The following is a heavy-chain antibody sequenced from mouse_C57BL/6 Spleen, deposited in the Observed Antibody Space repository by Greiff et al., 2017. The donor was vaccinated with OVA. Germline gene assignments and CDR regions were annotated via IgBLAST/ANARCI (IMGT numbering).Heavy chain of an antibody. CDR3: ARDGPYYAMDY. V-gene: IGHV3-6*01. Sequence: EVKVEESGPGLVKPSQSLSLTCSVTGYSITSGYYWNWIRQFPGNKLEWMGYISYDGSNNYNPSLKNRISITRDTSKNQFFLKLNSVTTEDTATYYCARDGPYYAMDYWGQGTSVTVSS. J-gene: IGHJ4*01. CDR2: ISYDGSN. CDR1: GYSITSGYY.